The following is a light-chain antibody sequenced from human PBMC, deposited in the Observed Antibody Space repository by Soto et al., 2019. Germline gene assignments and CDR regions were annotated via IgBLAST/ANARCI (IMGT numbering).Light chain of an antibody. V-gene: IGLV1-44*01. CDR2: NNG. Sequence: QSVLTQPPSASGTPGQRVTISCSGSSSNIGRNVVNWYQQFPGTAPKVLIYNNGQRPSGVSDRFSGSKSGTSASLAISGLQSEDEADYYCTAWDDCLNGRVFGGGTKLTVL. J-gene: IGLJ3*02. CDR3: TAWDDCLNGRV. CDR1: SSNIGRNV.